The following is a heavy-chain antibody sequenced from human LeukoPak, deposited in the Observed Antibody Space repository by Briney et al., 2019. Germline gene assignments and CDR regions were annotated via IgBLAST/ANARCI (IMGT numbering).Heavy chain of an antibody. Sequence: SETLSLTCTVSGDSISSTSYYWGWIRQPPGKGLEWIGSIHYSGTTYYNPSLKSRVTISVDTSKNQFSLKLSSVTAADTAVYYCARVPMYYDILTGYYNVWYFDLWGRGTLVTVSS. J-gene: IGHJ2*01. CDR2: IHYSGTT. D-gene: IGHD3-9*01. CDR3: ARVPMYYDILTGYYNVWYFDL. V-gene: IGHV4-39*07. CDR1: GDSISSTSYY.